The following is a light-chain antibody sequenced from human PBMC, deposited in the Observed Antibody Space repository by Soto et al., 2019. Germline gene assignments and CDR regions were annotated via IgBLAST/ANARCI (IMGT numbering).Light chain of an antibody. CDR3: AAWDDSLNGRV. V-gene: IGLV1-44*01. CDR2: YDN. CDR1: NSNIGSNN. Sequence: QSVLTQPPSASGTPGQRVTISCSGSNSNIGSNNVNWYQQLPGTAPKLLIYYDNLRPSGVPDRISGSKSGSSASLAISGLQADDEADYCCAAWDDSLNGRVFGTGTKVTVL. J-gene: IGLJ1*01.